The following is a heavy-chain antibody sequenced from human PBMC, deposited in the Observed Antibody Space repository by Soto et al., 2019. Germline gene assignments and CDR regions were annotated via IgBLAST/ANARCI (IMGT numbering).Heavy chain of an antibody. CDR3: ATVIPATRYFDY. CDR2: IYHSGTT. J-gene: IGHJ4*02. Sequence: SETLSLTCTVSGGSIGNDDYSWSWVRQPPGKGLEWIGYIYHSGTTYYNPSLTSRVTISVDGSNNQFSLKLTSMTAADTAVYYCATVIPATRYFDYWGQGILVTVSS. V-gene: IGHV4-30-2*01. D-gene: IGHD2-15*01. CDR1: GGSIGNDDYS.